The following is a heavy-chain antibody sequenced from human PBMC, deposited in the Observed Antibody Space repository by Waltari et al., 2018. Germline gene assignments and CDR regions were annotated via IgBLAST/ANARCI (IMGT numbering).Heavy chain of an antibody. Sequence: QVNLVESGGGVVQPGGSLRLSCATSGFTFSNFGMHWVRQAPGKGLGWVALIWFDGSDKFYADSVRGRFTISRDNSARTLYLDMDSLRLDDTAMYYCAKDAFGNTYLDHWGQGTLVTVSS. CDR1: GFTFSNFG. D-gene: IGHD2-2*02. V-gene: IGHV3-30*02. CDR2: IWFDGSDK. CDR3: AKDAFGNTYLDH. J-gene: IGHJ4*02.